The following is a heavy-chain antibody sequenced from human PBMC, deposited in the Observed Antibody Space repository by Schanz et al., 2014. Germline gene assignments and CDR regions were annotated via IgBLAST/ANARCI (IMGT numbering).Heavy chain of an antibody. V-gene: IGHV1-46*01. J-gene: IGHJ4*02. D-gene: IGHD6-13*01. CDR1: GGTFSTYA. CDR2: IRPSGGLT. Sequence: TSVKVSCKASGGTFSTYAISWGRQAPGRGLEWMGIIRPSGGLTTYSQRFQGRITMTSDTCSSTVYMELSRFKSEDTPVYYSVKIAPSGTLDYWGSGNLVDFSS. CDR3: VKIAPSGTLDY.